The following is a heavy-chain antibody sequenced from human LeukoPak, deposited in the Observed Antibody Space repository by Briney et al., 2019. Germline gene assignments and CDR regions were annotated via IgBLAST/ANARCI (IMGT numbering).Heavy chain of an antibody. D-gene: IGHD3-22*01. CDR3: ARRRYYDGSGYLE. V-gene: IGHV4-39*01. CDR2: IYYSGRT. Sequence: KTSETLSLTCSVSGDSVSRSDSYWDWIRQPPGKGLEWIGTIYYSGRTYYSPSLKSRVTMSVAPSNNQFSLNLRSVTAADTALYYCARRRYYDGSGYLEWGQGTLLSVSS. CDR1: GDSVSRSDSY. J-gene: IGHJ1*01.